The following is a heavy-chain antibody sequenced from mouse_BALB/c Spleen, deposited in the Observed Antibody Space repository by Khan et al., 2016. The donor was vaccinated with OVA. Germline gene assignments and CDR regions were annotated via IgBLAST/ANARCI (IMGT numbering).Heavy chain of an antibody. Sequence: QVQLKESGPGLVAPSQSLSITCTISGFSLTDYGIHWVRQPPGKGLEWLVVIWSDGTTTYNSALKSRLSISKDNSKSQVFLKMNSLQTDDTTMYYCARQAYYHYYIVDYWGQGTSGTVSS. V-gene: IGHV2-6-1*01. CDR1: GFSLTDYG. D-gene: IGHD2-10*01. CDR2: IWSDGTT. J-gene: IGHJ4*01. CDR3: ARQAYYHYYIVDY.